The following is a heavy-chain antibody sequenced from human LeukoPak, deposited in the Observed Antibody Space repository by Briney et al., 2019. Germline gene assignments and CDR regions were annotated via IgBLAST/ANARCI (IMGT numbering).Heavy chain of an antibody. J-gene: IGHJ4*02. CDR3: ARGSSPLRFFL. CDR2: IYHSGST. Sequence: SETLSLTCAVSGYSISSGYYWGWIRQPPGKGLEWIGTIYHSGSTYYNPSLKSRVTVSVDISKNQFSLNLSSVTAADTAVYYCARGSSPLRFFLWGQGTLVTVSS. V-gene: IGHV4-38-2*01. CDR1: GYSISSGYY. D-gene: IGHD3-3*01.